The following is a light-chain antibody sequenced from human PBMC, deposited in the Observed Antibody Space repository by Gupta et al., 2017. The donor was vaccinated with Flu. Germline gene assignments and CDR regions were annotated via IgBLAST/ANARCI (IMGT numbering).Light chain of an antibody. J-gene: IGLJ2*01. V-gene: IGLV2-11*01. CDR3: CSYAAKYAL. CDR2: DSN. CDR1: SSDVGGFNY. Sequence: QSALTQPRSVSGSPGQSVTISCTGTSSDVGGFNYVSWYQQHPGKAPKLIIFDSNKRPAGVPDRFSGSKSGSTASLTISGLQAEDEADYHCCSYAAKYALFAGGTKLTVL.